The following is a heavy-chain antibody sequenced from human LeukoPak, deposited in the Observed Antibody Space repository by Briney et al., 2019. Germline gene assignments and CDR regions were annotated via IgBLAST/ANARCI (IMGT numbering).Heavy chain of an antibody. CDR2: IYTSGST. Sequence: SETLSLTCTVSGGSISSSSYYWSWIRQPAGKGLEWIGRIYTSGSTNYNPSLKSRVTMSVDTSKNQFSLKLSSVTAADTAVYYCAREPKGAAWFDPWGQGTLVTVSS. D-gene: IGHD1-26*01. CDR1: GGSISSSSYY. J-gene: IGHJ5*02. V-gene: IGHV4-61*02. CDR3: AREPKGAAWFDP.